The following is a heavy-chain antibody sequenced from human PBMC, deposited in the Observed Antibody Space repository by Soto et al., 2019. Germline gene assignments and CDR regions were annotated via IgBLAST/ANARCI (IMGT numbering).Heavy chain of an antibody. D-gene: IGHD6-19*01. CDR3: ARGRSVAGKKFDY. CDR1: GYTFSGYY. V-gene: IGHV1-2*02. CDR2: INPNNGDT. Sequence: ASVKVSCKASGYTFSGYYIHWVRQAPGQGPEWVGWINPNNGDTNYAQKYQGRVTMTRDTSITTVYMELNSLRSDDTAVYYCARGRSVAGKKFDYWGQGTLVTVSS. J-gene: IGHJ4*02.